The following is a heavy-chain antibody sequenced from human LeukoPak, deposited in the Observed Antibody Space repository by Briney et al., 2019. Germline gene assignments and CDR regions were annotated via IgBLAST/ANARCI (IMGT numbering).Heavy chain of an antibody. Sequence: GRSLRLSCAASGFTFRNYYMHWGRQAPGKGLEWVAVISLDGNNEYYADSVKGRFSLSRDNSMNTLYLQLNSLRAEDTAMYYCARDLSGHWTYDYWGQGTLVTVSS. CDR1: GFTFRNYY. CDR2: ISLDGNNE. V-gene: IGHV3-30-3*01. D-gene: IGHD1-1*01. CDR3: ARDLSGHWTYDY. J-gene: IGHJ4*01.